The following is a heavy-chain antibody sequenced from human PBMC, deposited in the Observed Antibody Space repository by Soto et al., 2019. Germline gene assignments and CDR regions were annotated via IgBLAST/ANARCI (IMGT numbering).Heavy chain of an antibody. Sequence: SVKVSCKASGGTFSSYAISWVRQAPGQGLEWMGGIIPIFGTANYAQKFQGRVTITADESTSTAYMELSSLRSEDTAVYYCARNSDIAAADHTNDYWGQGTLVTVSS. CDR2: IIPIFGTA. D-gene: IGHD6-13*01. CDR1: GGTFSSYA. V-gene: IGHV1-69*13. CDR3: ARNSDIAAADHTNDY. J-gene: IGHJ4*02.